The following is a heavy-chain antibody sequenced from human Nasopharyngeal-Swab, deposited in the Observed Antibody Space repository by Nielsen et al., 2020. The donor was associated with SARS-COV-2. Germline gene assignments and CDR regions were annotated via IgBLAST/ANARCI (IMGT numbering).Heavy chain of an antibody. CDR3: ARGLYSSGWCGTMGDSQYYFDY. Sequence: WIRQPPGKGLEWVSYISSSGSTIYYADSVKGRFTISRDNAKNSLYLQMNSLRAEDTAVYYCARGLYSSGWCGTMGDSQYYFDYWGQGTLVTVSS. CDR2: ISSSGSTI. J-gene: IGHJ4*02. V-gene: IGHV3-11*01. D-gene: IGHD6-19*01.